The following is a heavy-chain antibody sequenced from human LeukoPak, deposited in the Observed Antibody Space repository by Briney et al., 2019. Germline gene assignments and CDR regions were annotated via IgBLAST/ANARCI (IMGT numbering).Heavy chain of an antibody. Sequence: ASVKVSCKASGYSFTGYYIHWVRQAPGQGLEWMGWINPNSGGPNYAQNFQGRVTMTRDTSITTVYMELNRLRSDDTAVYYCVRDVEFMILAEGIMDVWGNGTTVTVSS. CDR2: INPNSGGP. CDR3: VRDVEFMILAEGIMDV. J-gene: IGHJ6*03. V-gene: IGHV1-2*02. D-gene: IGHD3-22*01. CDR1: GYSFTGYY.